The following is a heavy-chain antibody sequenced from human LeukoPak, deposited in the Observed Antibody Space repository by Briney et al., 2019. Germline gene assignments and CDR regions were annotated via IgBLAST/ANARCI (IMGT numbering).Heavy chain of an antibody. CDR2: IYDGDNT. V-gene: IGHV3-53*01. D-gene: IGHD3-10*01. J-gene: IGHJ4*02. CDR1: GFYVTKSY. CDR3: ARVYGSGSYYNPFDY. Sequence: GGSLRLSCAASGFYVTKSYMSWVRQAPGKGLESVSVIYDGDNTYYADSVKGRFTISRDNSKNTVYLQMNSLRAEDTAVYYCARVYGSGSYYNPFDYWGQGTLVTVSS.